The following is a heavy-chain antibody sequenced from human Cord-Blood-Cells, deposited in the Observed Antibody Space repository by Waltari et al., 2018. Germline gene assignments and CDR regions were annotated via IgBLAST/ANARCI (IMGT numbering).Heavy chain of an antibody. CDR1: GGSISSYY. Sequence: QVQLQESGPGLVKPSETLSLTCPVSGGSISSYYWSWIRQPPGKGLEWIGYIYYSGSTNYNPSLKSRVTISVDTSKNQFSLKLSSVTAADTAVYYCARDGGYCSGGSCYDYWGQGTLVTVSS. D-gene: IGHD2-15*01. CDR3: ARDGGYCSGGSCYDY. J-gene: IGHJ4*02. CDR2: IYYSGST. V-gene: IGHV4-59*01.